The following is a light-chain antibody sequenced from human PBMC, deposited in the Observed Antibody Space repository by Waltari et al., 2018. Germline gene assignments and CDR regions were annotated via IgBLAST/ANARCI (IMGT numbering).Light chain of an antibody. CDR1: QSISNN. J-gene: IGKJ3*01. V-gene: IGKV3D-15*01. Sequence: EIVMTQSPATLSVSPGDRATLPCRASQSISNNLAWYQQKPGQAPRLLIYGASTSATGIPARFSGNRSGTEFTLTISSLQSEDFAVYYCQQYNNWPPLFTFGPGTKVDMK. CDR3: QQYNNWPPLFT. CDR2: GAS.